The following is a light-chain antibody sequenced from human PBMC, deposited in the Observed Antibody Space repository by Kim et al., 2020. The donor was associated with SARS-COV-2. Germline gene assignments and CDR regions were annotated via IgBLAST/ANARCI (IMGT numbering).Light chain of an antibody. CDR2: EAS. CDR3: QQYDNYPYT. CDR1: QDIRKN. J-gene: IGKJ2*01. Sequence: ASVGDTVTVTCQASQDIRKNLNWNQQKPGKAPKLVIYEASILELGVPSRFSGSGSGTDFTVTITSLQPDDVGTYYCQQYDNYPYTFGPGTKLEIK. V-gene: IGKV1-33*01.